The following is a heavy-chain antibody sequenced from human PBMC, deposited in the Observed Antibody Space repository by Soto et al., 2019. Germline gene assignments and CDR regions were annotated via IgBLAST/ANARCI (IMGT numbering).Heavy chain of an antibody. Sequence: QVHLVQSGAEVKRPGSSVRVSCRASGGTFYTYAFTWVRQAPGQGLEWMGGITPMIGTTKYAQKFHGRVTCSAYESASTAYMALSNLRSDDTAVYYCARDVSVMTSVFGFWGQGTLITVSS. J-gene: IGHJ4*02. CDR1: GGTFYTYA. D-gene: IGHD3-10*01. V-gene: IGHV1-69*01. CDR3: ARDVSVMTSVFGF. CDR2: ITPMIGTT.